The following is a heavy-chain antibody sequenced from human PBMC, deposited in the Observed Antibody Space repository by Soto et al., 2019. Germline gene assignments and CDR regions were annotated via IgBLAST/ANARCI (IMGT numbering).Heavy chain of an antibody. J-gene: IGHJ4*02. V-gene: IGHV1-18*01. D-gene: IGHD3-16*01. Sequence: QVQLVQSGAEVKKPGASVKVSCKASGYTFTNFGISWVRQAPGQGLEWMGRISAYNGNTNYAQKFQGRVTMTTDTSTSTASLEVRSLRFDHPAVYYCARGGTPIASWGQGTLFTFSS. CDR2: ISAYNGNT. CDR1: GYTFTNFG. CDR3: ARGGTPIAS.